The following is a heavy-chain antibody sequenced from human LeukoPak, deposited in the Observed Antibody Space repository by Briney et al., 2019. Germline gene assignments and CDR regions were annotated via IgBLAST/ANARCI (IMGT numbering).Heavy chain of an antibody. CDR2: IYYSVST. CDR1: GGSISPYY. CDR3: ARHGRGYTYQIWFDP. J-gene: IGHJ5*02. Sequence: SETLSLTCTVSGGSISPYYWSWIRQPPGKGLEWMGYIYYSVSTNYNPSLKSRVTISHDTSKNQFSLKLTSVTAADTAVYFCARHGRGYTYQIWFDPWGQGTLVSVSS. D-gene: IGHD5-18*01. V-gene: IGHV4-59*08.